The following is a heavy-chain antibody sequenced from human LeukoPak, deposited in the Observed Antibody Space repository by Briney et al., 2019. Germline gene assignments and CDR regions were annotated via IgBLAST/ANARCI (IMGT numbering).Heavy chain of an antibody. CDR1: GGTFSSYA. CDR2: IIPIFGTA. Sequence: GASVKVCCKASGGTFSSYAISWVRQAPGQGLEWMGGIIPIFGTANYAQKFQGRVTITTDESTSTAYMELSSLRSEDTAVYYCARARTIFGVVRYYFDYWGQGTLVTVSS. CDR3: ARARTIFGVVRYYFDY. V-gene: IGHV1-69*05. J-gene: IGHJ4*02. D-gene: IGHD3-3*01.